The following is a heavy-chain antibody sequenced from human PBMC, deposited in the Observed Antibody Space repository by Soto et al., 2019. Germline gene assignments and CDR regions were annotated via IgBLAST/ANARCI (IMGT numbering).Heavy chain of an antibody. CDR1: GYTFTSYG. Sequence: ASVKVSCKASGYTFTSYGISWVRQAPGQGLEWMGWISAYNGNTNYAQKLQGRVTMTTDTSTSTAYMELRNLRSDDTAVYYCARDLLKLHTAMAPRGYWGQGTLVTVSS. CDR3: ARDLLKLHTAMAPRGY. D-gene: IGHD5-18*01. CDR2: ISAYNGNT. J-gene: IGHJ4*02. V-gene: IGHV1-18*04.